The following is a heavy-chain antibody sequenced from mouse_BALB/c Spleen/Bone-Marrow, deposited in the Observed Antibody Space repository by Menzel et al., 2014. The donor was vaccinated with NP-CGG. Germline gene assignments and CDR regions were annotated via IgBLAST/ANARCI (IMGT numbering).Heavy chain of an antibody. J-gene: IGHJ3*01. V-gene: IGHV2-2*01. CDR1: GFSLTSYG. Sequence: VQLQESGPGLVQPSQSLSITCTVSGFSLTSYGVHWVCQSPGKGLEWLGVIWSGGSTDYNAAFISRLSITKDNSKSHVFFKMNSLQAYDTAIYYCAREYYGRAWFAYWGQGTLVTVSA. CDR3: AREYYGRAWFAY. CDR2: IWSGGST. D-gene: IGHD1-1*01.